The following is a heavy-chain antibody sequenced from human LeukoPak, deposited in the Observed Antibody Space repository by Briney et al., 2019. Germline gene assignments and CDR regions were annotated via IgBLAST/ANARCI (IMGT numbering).Heavy chain of an antibody. CDR1: GYTFTSYY. V-gene: IGHV1-46*01. CDR3: ARSGARLDHFDY. CDR2: INPSGGST. D-gene: IGHD1-26*01. Sequence: GASVKVSCKASGYTFTSYYMHWVRQAPGQGLERMGIINPSGGSTSYAQKFQGRVTMSRDTSTSTVYMELSSLRSEDTAVYYCARSGARLDHFDYWGQGTLVTVSS. J-gene: IGHJ4*02.